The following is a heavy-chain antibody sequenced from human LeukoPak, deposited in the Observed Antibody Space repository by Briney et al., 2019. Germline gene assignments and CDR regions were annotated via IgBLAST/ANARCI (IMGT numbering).Heavy chain of an antibody. CDR1: GFTFSSYS. CDR2: ISSSSSSI. J-gene: IGHJ1*01. CDR3: AFGGITMPQHFQH. V-gene: IGHV3-48*04. D-gene: IGHD3-10*01. Sequence: GGSLRLSCAASGFTFSSYSMNWVRQAQGKGLEWVSYISSSSSSIYYADSVKGRFTISRDNAKNSLYLQMNSLRAEDTAVYYCAFGGITMPQHFQHRGQGTLITVSS.